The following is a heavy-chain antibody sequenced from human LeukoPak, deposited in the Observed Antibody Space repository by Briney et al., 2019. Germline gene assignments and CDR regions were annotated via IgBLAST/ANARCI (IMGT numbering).Heavy chain of an antibody. CDR2: IIPIFGIA. J-gene: IGHJ4*02. Sequence: ASVKVSCKASGGTFSSYAISWVRQAPGQGLEWMGRIIPIFGIANYAQKFQGRVTITADKSTSTAYMELRSLKSEDTAVYYCARSPQFSAYGARFDYWGQGTMVTVSS. CDR3: ARSPQFSAYGARFDY. V-gene: IGHV1-69*04. D-gene: IGHD4/OR15-4a*01. CDR1: GGTFSSYA.